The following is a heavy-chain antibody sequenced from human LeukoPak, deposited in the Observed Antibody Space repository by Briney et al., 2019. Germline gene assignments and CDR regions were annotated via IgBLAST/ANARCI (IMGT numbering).Heavy chain of an antibody. D-gene: IGHD2-15*01. CDR3: ARVLGYCSGGSCYSVGAFDI. J-gene: IGHJ3*02. Sequence: SETLSLTCTVSGGSISSYYWSWIRQPPGKGLEWIGYIYYSGSTNYNPSLKSRVTISVDTSKNRFSLKLSSVTAADTAVYYCARVLGYCSGGSCYSVGAFDIWGQGTMVTVSS. CDR1: GGSISSYY. V-gene: IGHV4-59*01. CDR2: IYYSGST.